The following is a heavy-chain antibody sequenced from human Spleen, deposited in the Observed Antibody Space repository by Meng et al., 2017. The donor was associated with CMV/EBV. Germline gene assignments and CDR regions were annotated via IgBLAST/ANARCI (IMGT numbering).Heavy chain of an antibody. CDR2: IFYSGNT. V-gene: IGHV4-39*06. Sequence: SETLSLTCTVSGGSISSSSYYWGWIRQPPGKGLEWIGHIFYSGNTYYNPTLKTRVTMSVDTSKNHYTLKLRSVTAADTAVYYCARVPLAIAAAVYGMDVWGQGTTVTVSS. D-gene: IGHD6-25*01. CDR3: ARVPLAIAAAVYGMDV. CDR1: GGSISSSSYY. J-gene: IGHJ6*02.